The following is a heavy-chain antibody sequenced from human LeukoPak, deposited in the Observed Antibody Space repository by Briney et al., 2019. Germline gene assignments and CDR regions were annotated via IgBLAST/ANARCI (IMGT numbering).Heavy chain of an antibody. D-gene: IGHD4-17*01. CDR1: GYAFTSYD. CDR3: ARAYGDCQSEYFQH. V-gene: IGHV1-8*01. CDR2: MNPNSGNT. J-gene: IGHJ1*01. Sequence: ASVKVSCKASGYAFTSYDINWVRQATGQGLEWMGWMNPNSGNTGYAQKFQGRVTMTRNTSISTAYMELSSLRSEDTAVYYCARAYGDCQSEYFQHWGQGTLVTVSS.